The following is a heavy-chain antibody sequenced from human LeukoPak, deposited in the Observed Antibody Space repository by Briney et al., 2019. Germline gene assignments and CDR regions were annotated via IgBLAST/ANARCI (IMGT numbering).Heavy chain of an antibody. CDR3: ARGYRQHVFDY. CDR1: GGSISGYY. CDR2: IYHSGST. Sequence: PSETLSLTCTVSGGSISGYYWSWIRQPPGKGLEWIGYIYHSGSTNYNPSLKSRVTLSVGTSKNQFSLKLSSVTAADTAVYYCARGYRQHVFDYWGQGTLVTVSS. J-gene: IGHJ4*02. V-gene: IGHV4-59*01. D-gene: IGHD6-6*01.